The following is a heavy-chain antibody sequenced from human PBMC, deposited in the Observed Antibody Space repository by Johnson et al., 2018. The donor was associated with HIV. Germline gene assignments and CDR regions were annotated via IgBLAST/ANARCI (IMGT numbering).Heavy chain of an antibody. CDR3: ARVMQADAFDI. J-gene: IGHJ3*02. Sequence: VPLLESGGGSVKPGGSLRLSCSASGFTFSDYYMSWVRQAPGNGLEWVSVIYSGGSTYYADSVKGRFTISRDNSKNTLYLQMNSLRAEDTAVYYCARVMQADAFDIWGQGTMVTVSS. CDR2: IYSGGST. CDR1: GFTFSDYY. D-gene: IGHD2-8*01. V-gene: IGHV3-66*01.